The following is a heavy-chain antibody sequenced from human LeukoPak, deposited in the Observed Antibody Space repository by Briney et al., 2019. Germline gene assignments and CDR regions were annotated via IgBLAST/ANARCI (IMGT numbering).Heavy chain of an antibody. CDR2: INHSGST. CDR1: GGSFSGYY. D-gene: IGHD6-19*01. Sequence: SETLSLTCAVYGGSFSGYYWTWIRQPPGKGLEWIGEINHSGSTNYNPSLKSRVTISADTSRNHFSLNLSSVTAADTAVYYCARGRSGSSSGWPKRYYFDYWGQGTLVTVSS. J-gene: IGHJ4*02. CDR3: ARGRSGSSSGWPKRYYFDY. V-gene: IGHV4-34*01.